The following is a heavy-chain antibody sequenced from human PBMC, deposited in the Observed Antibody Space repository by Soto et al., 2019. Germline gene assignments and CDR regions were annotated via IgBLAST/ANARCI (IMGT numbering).Heavy chain of an antibody. CDR3: AKERGMEQQLDFDY. Sequence: EVQLVESGGGLVQPGRSLRLSCAASGFTFDDYAMHWVRQAPGKGLEWVSGISWNSGSIGYADSVKGRFTISRDNAKNSLYLQMNSLRAEDTALYYCAKERGMEQQLDFDYWGQGTLVTVCS. CDR1: GFTFDDYA. V-gene: IGHV3-9*01. CDR2: ISWNSGSI. J-gene: IGHJ4*02. D-gene: IGHD6-13*01.